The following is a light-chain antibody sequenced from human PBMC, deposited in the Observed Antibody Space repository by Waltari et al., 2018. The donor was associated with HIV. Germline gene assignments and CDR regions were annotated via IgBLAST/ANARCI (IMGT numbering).Light chain of an antibody. CDR2: EGN. J-gene: IGLJ1*01. CDR3: CSYSGSYTSYV. Sequence: QSALTQPASVSGSPGQSITISCTATSSDVGSYNLVSWYLQHPGKAPKLMIYEGNKRPSGVSNRFSGSKSGNTASLTISGLQAEDEADYYCCSYSGSYTSYVFGAGTKVTVL. V-gene: IGLV2-23*01. CDR1: SSDVGSYNL.